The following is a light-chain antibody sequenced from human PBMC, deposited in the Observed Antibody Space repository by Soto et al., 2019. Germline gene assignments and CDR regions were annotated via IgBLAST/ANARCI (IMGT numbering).Light chain of an antibody. Sequence: KMSHSASTLAAKEGDRVTIACRPSQSISSWLAWCQQKPGKAPNLLIYKPTTLESGVPSTYSGRGSGTEFTLTISSVQPDDCASDCSQQYKSYPITFCAGTKV. CDR2: KPT. CDR3: QQYKSYPIT. V-gene: IGKV1-5*03. CDR1: QSISSW. J-gene: IGKJ4*01.